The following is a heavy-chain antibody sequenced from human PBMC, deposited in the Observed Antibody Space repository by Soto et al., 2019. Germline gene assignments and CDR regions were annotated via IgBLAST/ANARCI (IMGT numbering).Heavy chain of an antibody. Sequence: GGSLRLSCAASGFTFSSYSMNWVRQAPGKGLEWVSSISSSSSYIYYADSVKGRFTISRDNAKNSLYLQMNSLRAEDTAVYYCARATRGELEMAINGHDYWGQGTLVTVSS. V-gene: IGHV3-21*01. J-gene: IGHJ4*02. CDR2: ISSSSSYI. CDR1: GFTFSSYS. CDR3: ARATRGELEMAINGHDY. D-gene: IGHD1-26*01.